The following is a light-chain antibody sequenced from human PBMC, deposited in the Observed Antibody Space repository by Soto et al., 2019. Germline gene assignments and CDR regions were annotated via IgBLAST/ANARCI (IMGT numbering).Light chain of an antibody. CDR3: QKYDRAPFT. CDR1: QGISNY. J-gene: IGKJ3*01. V-gene: IGKV1-27*01. CDR2: GAS. Sequence: DIQVTQAPCSVSAYVGDRFTITCRASQGISNYLAWYQQKPGRLPKLLLFGASTLQSGVPARFSGSGSGTLFTLTINGLLPEDVATYYCQKYDRAPFTFGPGTKVDIK.